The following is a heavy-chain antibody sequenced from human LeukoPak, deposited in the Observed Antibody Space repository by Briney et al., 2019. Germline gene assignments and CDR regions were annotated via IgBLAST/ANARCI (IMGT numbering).Heavy chain of an antibody. J-gene: IGHJ4*02. V-gene: IGHV1-8*03. D-gene: IGHD3-16*02. CDR2: LNPSSGNT. CDR1: GYTFTSYD. CDR3: ARAGSYRYVLDY. Sequence: ASVKVSCKASGYTFTSYDFNWVRQASGQGLEWMGWLNPSSGNTGYAQNFQGRVTITRDTSISTAYMELSSLRSEDTAVYYCARAGSYRYVLDYWGQGTLVTVSS.